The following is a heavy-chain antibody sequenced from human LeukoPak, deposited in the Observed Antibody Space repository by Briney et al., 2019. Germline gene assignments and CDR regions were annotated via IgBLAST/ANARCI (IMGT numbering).Heavy chain of an antibody. Sequence: GGSLRLSCAASGFAFSTYDMHWVRQVPGKGLEWVSAIGTAGETYYRGSVKGRFTISRDNSKNTLYLQMNSLRAEDTAVYYCANSNPRDAHNIWGQGTLVTVSS. CDR2: IGTAGET. CDR1: GFAFSTYD. CDR3: ANSNPRDAHNI. V-gene: IGHV3-13*01. J-gene: IGHJ4*02. D-gene: IGHD5-24*01.